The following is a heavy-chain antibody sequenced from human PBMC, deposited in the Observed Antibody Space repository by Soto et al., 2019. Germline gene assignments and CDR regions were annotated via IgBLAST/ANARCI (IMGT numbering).Heavy chain of an antibody. CDR3: ARGRLFSSSWTHFDY. J-gene: IGHJ4*02. V-gene: IGHV1-3*01. Sequence: ASVKVSCKASGYTFTNYAMHWVRQAPGQRLEWMGWINAGNGNTRYSQKFQGRVTITRDTSASTAYMGLSSLRSDDTAVYYCARGRLFSSSWTHFDYWGQGTLVTVSS. D-gene: IGHD6-13*01. CDR2: INAGNGNT. CDR1: GYTFTNYA.